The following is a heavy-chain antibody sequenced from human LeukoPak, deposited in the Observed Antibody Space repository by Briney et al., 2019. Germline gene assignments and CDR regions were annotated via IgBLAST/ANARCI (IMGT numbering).Heavy chain of an antibody. CDR3: ARGRYRDYGGNSHFFDY. J-gene: IGHJ4*02. CDR1: GGSISSSSYY. Sequence: SETLSLTCTVSGGSISSSSYYWGWIRQPPGKGLEWIGSIYYSGSTYYNPSLKSRVTISVDTSKNQFSLKLSSVTAADTAVYYCARGRYRDYGGNSHFFDYWGQGTLVTVSS. CDR2: IYYSGST. V-gene: IGHV4-39*07. D-gene: IGHD4-23*01.